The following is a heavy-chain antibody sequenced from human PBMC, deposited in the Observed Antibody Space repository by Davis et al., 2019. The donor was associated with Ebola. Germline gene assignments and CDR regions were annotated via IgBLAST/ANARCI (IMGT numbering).Heavy chain of an antibody. CDR1: GFTFSGYV. J-gene: IGHJ4*02. CDR2: ISGIGAGT. V-gene: IGHV3-23*01. Sequence: GESLKISCVVSGFTFSGYVMNWVRQAPGKGLEWVSGISGIGAGTYYADSVKGRFTISRDNSKNTLYLQMNSLRADDTAVYYCARCLNGISDNYFAGDYWGQGTLVTVSS. D-gene: IGHD3-22*01. CDR3: ARCLNGISDNYFAGDY.